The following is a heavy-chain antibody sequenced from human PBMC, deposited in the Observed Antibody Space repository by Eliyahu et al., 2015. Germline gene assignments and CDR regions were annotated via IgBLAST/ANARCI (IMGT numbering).Heavy chain of an antibody. D-gene: IGHD4-17*01. CDR2: IRSKANSYAT. Sequence: EVQLVESGGGLVQPGGSXKLSCXAXXFPFSGSAMHWVXKASGKGLEWVGRIRSKANSYATAYAASVKGRFTISRDDSKNTAYLQMNSLKTEDTAVYYCTRATYGRAYDYWGQGTLVTVSS. CDR1: XFPFSGSA. CDR3: TRATYGRAYDY. V-gene: IGHV3-73*02. J-gene: IGHJ4*02.